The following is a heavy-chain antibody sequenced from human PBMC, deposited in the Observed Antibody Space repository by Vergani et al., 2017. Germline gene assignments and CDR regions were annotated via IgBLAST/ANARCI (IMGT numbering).Heavy chain of an antibody. D-gene: IGHD3-10*01. J-gene: IGHJ4*02. CDR1: GFTFSSYA. CDR2: ISGSGGST. Sequence: EVQLLESGGGLVQPGGSLRLSCAASGFTFSSYAMSWVRQAPGKGLEWVSAISGSGGSTYYADSVKGRFTISIDNSKNTLYLQMNSLRAEDTAVYYCAKVEILWFGELGPLDYWGQGTLVTVSS. CDR3: AKVEILWFGELGPLDY. V-gene: IGHV3-23*01.